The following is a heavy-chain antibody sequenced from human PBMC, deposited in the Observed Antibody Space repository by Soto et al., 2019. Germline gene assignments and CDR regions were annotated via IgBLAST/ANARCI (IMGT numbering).Heavy chain of an antibody. Sequence: VQLVESGGGLVQPGGSLRLSCAASGFTFSSYWMSWVRQAPGKGLEWVANIKQDGSEKYYVDSVKGRFTISRDNAKNSLYLQMSSLRAEDTAVYYCARDQRWRRGSSAAKDAFDIWGQGTMVTVSS. V-gene: IGHV3-7*01. CDR2: IKQDGSEK. D-gene: IGHD2-2*01. J-gene: IGHJ3*02. CDR1: GFTFSSYW. CDR3: ARDQRWRRGSSAAKDAFDI.